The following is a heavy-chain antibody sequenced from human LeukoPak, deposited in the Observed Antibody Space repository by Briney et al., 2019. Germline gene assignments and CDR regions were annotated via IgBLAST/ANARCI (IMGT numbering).Heavy chain of an antibody. V-gene: IGHV4-34*01. D-gene: IGHD2-2*01. CDR3: ARAIVVVPSAMGCAFDI. CDR1: GGSFSGYY. J-gene: IGHJ3*02. Sequence: SETLSLTCAVYGGSFSGYYWSWIRQPPGKGLEWIGEINHSGSTNYNPSLKSRVTISVDTSKNQFSLKLSSVTAADTAVYYCARAIVVVPSAMGCAFDIWGQGTMVPVSS. CDR2: INHSGST.